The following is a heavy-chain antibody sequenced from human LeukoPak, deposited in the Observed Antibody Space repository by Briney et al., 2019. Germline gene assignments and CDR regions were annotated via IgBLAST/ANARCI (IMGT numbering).Heavy chain of an antibody. V-gene: IGHV3-30*04. D-gene: IGHD1-26*01. CDR2: ISYDGSNK. Sequence: PGGSLRLSCAASGFTFSSYAMHWVRQAPGKGLEWVAVISYDGSNKYYADSAKGRFTISRDNSKNTLYLQMNSLRAEDTAVYYCARDGGSYFWYYYMDVWGKGTTVTVSS. CDR1: GFTFSSYA. J-gene: IGHJ6*03. CDR3: ARDGGSYFWYYYMDV.